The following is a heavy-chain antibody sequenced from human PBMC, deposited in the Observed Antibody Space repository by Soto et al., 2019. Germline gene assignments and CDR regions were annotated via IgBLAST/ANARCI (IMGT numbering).Heavy chain of an antibody. V-gene: IGHV1-69*12. CDR1: GGTFSSYA. D-gene: IGHD5-18*01. J-gene: IGHJ6*02. Sequence: QVQLVQSGAEVKKPGSSVKVSCKASGGTFSSYAISWVRQAPGQGLEWMGGIIPIFGTANYAQKFQGRVTITADESTSTAYMELSSMISEDTAVYYCATQGLPSYYYYGMDVWGQGTTVTVSS. CDR3: ATQGLPSYYYYGMDV. CDR2: IIPIFGTA.